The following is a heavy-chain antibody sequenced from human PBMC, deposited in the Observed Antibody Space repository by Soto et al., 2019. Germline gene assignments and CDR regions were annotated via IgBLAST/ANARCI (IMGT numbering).Heavy chain of an antibody. CDR1: GGTFSSYT. CDR3: EREPYCSGGSCYYYYGMEV. CDR2: IIPILGIA. J-gene: IGHJ6*02. Sequence: QVQLVQSGAEVKKPGSSVKVSCKASGGTFSSYTISWVRQAPGHGLEWMGRIIPILGIANYAQKFQGRVTNTADNSTSTAYMELSSLRSEETAVYYCEREPYCSGGSCYYYYGMEVWGQGTTVTVSS. V-gene: IGHV1-69*08. D-gene: IGHD2-15*01.